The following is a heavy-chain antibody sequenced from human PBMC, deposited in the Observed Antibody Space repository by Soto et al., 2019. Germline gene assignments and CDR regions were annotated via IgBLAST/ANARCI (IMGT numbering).Heavy chain of an antibody. CDR1: GYTFTGYY. V-gene: IGHV1-2*04. Sequence: ASVKVSCKASGYTFTGYYMHWVRQAPGQGLEWMGWINPNSGGTNYAQKFQGWVTMTRDTSISTAYMELSRLRSDDTAVYYCAREAYSSGWCFFGAPAQGYYSGMDVWGQGTTVTVSS. J-gene: IGHJ6*02. CDR3: AREAYSSGWCFFGAPAQGYYSGMDV. CDR2: INPNSGGT. D-gene: IGHD6-19*01.